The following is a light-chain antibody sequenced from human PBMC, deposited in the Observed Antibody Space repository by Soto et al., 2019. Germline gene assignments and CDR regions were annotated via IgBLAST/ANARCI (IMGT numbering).Light chain of an antibody. Sequence: QSALTQPVSVSRSPGQSITISCTGSSSDVGAYYFVSWYQHRPGKAPKLILYDVNKRPSGVPDRFSGSKSGNTASLTISGLQSEDEADYYCCSYAGRYTYVFGTGTKVTVL. J-gene: IGLJ1*01. V-gene: IGLV2-11*01. CDR2: DVN. CDR1: SSDVGAYYF. CDR3: CSYAGRYTYV.